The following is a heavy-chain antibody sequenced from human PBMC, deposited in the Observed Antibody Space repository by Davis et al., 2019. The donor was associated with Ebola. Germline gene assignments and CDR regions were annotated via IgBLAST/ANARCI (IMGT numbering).Heavy chain of an antibody. V-gene: IGHV4-4*02. CDR1: GGSISSGNW. J-gene: IGHJ4*02. D-gene: IGHD3-10*01. CDR2: IYHTETT. CDR3: ARKGFGSSADY. Sequence: MPSETLSLTCAVSGGSISSGNWWGWFRQPPGKGLEWIGEIYHTETTTYNPSLKSRVTVSVDKSKNQFSLKLISVTAADTAVYFCARKGFGSSADYWGQGILVTVSS.